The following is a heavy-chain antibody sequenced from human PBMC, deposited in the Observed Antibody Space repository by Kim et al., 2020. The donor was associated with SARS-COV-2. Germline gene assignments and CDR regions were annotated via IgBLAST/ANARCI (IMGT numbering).Heavy chain of an antibody. CDR1: GYTFTGYY. CDR2: INPNSGGT. V-gene: IGHV1-2*06. D-gene: IGHD2-21*01. J-gene: IGHJ3*02. Sequence: ASVKVSCKASGYTFTGYYMHWVRQAPGQGLEWMGRINPNSGGTNYAQKFQGRVTMTRDTSISTAYMELSRLRSDDTAVYYCAAFWRVYCGGDCYPPDAFDIWGQGTMVTVSS. CDR3: AAFWRVYCGGDCYPPDAFDI.